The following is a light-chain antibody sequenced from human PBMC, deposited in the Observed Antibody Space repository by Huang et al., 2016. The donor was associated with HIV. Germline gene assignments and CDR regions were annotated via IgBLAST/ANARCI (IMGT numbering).Light chain of an antibody. CDR3: QQYDSSPWT. Sequence: EIVLTQSPGTLSLSPGERATLSCRASQSVSSSYLAWYQQKPGQAPRLLFDGASSRATGIPDRFSGSGSGTDFTLTISRLEPEDFAVYYCQQYDSSPWTFGQGTKVEIK. CDR1: QSVSSSY. V-gene: IGKV3-20*01. CDR2: GAS. J-gene: IGKJ1*01.